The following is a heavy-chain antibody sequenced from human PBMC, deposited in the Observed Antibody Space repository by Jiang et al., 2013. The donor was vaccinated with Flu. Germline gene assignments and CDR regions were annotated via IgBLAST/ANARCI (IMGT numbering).Heavy chain of an antibody. CDR3: ARHLGNKFDLPTGILFDN. CDR2: IYYSGSI. V-gene: IGHV4-39*01. CDR1: GGSISSSSNY. Sequence: PGLVKPSETLSLTCTVSGGSISSSSNYWGWIRQPPGKGLEWIGIIYYSGSIHYNPSLKSRGTISVDTSKNQFSLRLSSVTPADTAVYYCARHLGNKFDLPTGILFDNWGRGTLVTVSS. D-gene: IGHD3-16*01. J-gene: IGHJ4*02.